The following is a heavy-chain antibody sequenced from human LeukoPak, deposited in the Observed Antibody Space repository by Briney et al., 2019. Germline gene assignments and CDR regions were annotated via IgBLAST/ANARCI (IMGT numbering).Heavy chain of an antibody. CDR1: GGSISSYY. V-gene: IGHV4-59*01. J-gene: IGHJ6*03. CDR2: IYYSGST. Sequence: PSETLSLTCTVSGGSISSYYWSWIRQPPGKGLEWIGYIYYSGSTNYNPSLKSRVTISVDTSKNQFSLKLSSVTAADTAVYYCARDFRYNWNYRDYYYMDVWGKGTTVTVSS. D-gene: IGHD1-7*01. CDR3: ARDFRYNWNYRDYYYMDV.